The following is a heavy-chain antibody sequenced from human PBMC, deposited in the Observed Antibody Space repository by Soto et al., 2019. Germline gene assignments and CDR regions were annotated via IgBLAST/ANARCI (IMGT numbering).Heavy chain of an antibody. V-gene: IGHV3-15*07. CDR1: GFTFSIAW. J-gene: IGHJ3*02. D-gene: IGHD1-7*01. CDR2: IKSKTDGGTT. CDR3: TTQVWNYFDAFDI. Sequence: PGGSLTLPCAASGFTFSIAWMNWVRQAPGKGLEWVGRIKSKTDGGTTDYAAPVKGRFTISRDDSKNTLYLQMNSLKTEDTAVYYCTTQVWNYFDAFDIWGQGTMVTVSS.